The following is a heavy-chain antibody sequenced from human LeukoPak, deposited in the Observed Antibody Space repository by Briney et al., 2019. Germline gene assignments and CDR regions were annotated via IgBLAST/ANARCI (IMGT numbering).Heavy chain of an antibody. Sequence: PSETLSLTCTVSGYSISSGYYWGWIRQPPGKGLEWIGSIYHSGKTYYNPSLKSPVTISVDTSKNQFSLKVTSVTAADTAVYYCARGEAVVVPAASSFDYWGQGTLVTVSS. V-gene: IGHV4-38-2*02. J-gene: IGHJ4*02. CDR3: ARGEAVVVPAASSFDY. CDR1: GYSISSGYY. CDR2: IYHSGKT. D-gene: IGHD2-2*01.